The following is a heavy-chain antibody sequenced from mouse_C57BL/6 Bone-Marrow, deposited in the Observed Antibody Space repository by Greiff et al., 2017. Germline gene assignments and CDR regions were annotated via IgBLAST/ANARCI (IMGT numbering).Heavy chain of an antibody. V-gene: IGHV1-81*01. D-gene: IGHD2-1*01. Sequence: VQLQQSGAELARPGASVKLSCKASGSTFPSYGISWVKQRTGQGLEWIGEIYPRSGNTYYNEKFKGKDTLTADKSSSTAYMELRSLTSEDSAVYFCASGIYYGNSYWYFDVWGTGTTVTVSS. CDR2: IYPRSGNT. J-gene: IGHJ1*03. CDR3: ASGIYYGNSYWYFDV. CDR1: GSTFPSYG.